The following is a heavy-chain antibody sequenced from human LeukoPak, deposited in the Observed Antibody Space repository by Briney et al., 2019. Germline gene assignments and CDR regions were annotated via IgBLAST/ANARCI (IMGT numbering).Heavy chain of an antibody. CDR1: GGSISSSSYY. J-gene: IGHJ3*02. CDR3: ARQFCSSTSCYTGDAFDI. CDR2: IYYSGST. Sequence: SETLSLTCTVSGGSISSSSYYWGWIRQPPGKGLEWIGSIYYSGSTYYNPSLKSRVTISVDTSKNQFSLKLSSVTAADTAVYYCARQFCSSTSCYTGDAFDIWGQGTMVTVSS. V-gene: IGHV4-39*01. D-gene: IGHD2-2*02.